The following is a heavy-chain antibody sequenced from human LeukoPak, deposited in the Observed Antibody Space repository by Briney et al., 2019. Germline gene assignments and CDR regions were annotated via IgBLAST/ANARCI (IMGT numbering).Heavy chain of an antibody. D-gene: IGHD2-8*01. CDR2: INWNGGST. CDR1: GFTFDDYG. Sequence: PGGSLRLSCAASGFTFDDYGMSWVRQAPGKGLEWVSGINWNGGSTGYADSVKGQFTISRDNAKNSLYLQMNSLRAEDTALYYCARGAIVLMVYDPYYFDYWGQGTLVTVSS. V-gene: IGHV3-20*04. J-gene: IGHJ4*02. CDR3: ARGAIVLMVYDPYYFDY.